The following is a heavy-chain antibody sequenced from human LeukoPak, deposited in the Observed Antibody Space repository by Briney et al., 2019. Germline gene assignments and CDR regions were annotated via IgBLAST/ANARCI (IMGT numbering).Heavy chain of an antibody. Sequence: SEPLSLTCTVSGGSISSYYWRWIRHPTGGGREWIGYIYYSGSTDYNPSLKCRVNISVDTSKNQLSLKLSSVTAADTAVYYCARVGGSRRGMDVWGQGTTVTVS. CDR2: IYYSGST. J-gene: IGHJ6*02. CDR3: ARVGGSRRGMDV. V-gene: IGHV4-59*01. CDR1: GGSISSYY. D-gene: IGHD1-26*01.